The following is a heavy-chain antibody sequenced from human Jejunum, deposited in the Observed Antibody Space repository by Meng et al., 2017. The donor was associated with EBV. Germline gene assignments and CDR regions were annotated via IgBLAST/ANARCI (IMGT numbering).Heavy chain of an antibody. Sequence: QIQQWGAGLLKPSDTLSLTCAVYRGSFSGYYWSWIRQHPGKGLEWIGEINHSGSTNYNPSLRSQVTISVETSKNQFSLRLNSVTAADTAVYYCARVAFSYTTRSLDSWGQGTLVTVSS. CDR3: ARVAFSYTTRSLDS. CDR1: RGSFSGYY. CDR2: INHSGST. D-gene: IGHD3-16*02. V-gene: IGHV4-34*02. J-gene: IGHJ4*02.